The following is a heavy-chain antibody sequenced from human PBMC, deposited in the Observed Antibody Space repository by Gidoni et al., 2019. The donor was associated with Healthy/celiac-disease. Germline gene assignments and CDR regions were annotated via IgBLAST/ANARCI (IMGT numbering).Heavy chain of an antibody. CDR1: GFTFSSYE. CDR2: ISSSGSTI. D-gene: IGHD3-10*01. V-gene: IGHV3-48*03. CDR3: ARGLYPPSLWFGEGVGAFDI. J-gene: IGHJ3*02. Sequence: EVQLVESGGGLVQPGGSLRLSCAASGFTFSSYELNWVRQAPGKGLEWVSYISSSGSTIYYADSVKGRFTISRDNAKNSLYLQMNSLRAEDTAVYYCARGLYPPSLWFGEGVGAFDIWGQGTMVTVSS.